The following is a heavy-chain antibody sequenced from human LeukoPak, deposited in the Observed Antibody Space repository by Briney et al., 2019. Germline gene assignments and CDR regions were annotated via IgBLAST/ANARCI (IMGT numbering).Heavy chain of an antibody. Sequence: GGSLRLSCAASGFTFSSYEMNWVRQAPGKGLEWVSYISSSGTTIYYADSVKGRFTISRDNAKNSLYLQMNSLRAEDTAVYYCARVGVVVAATGNLWFDPWGQGTLVAVSS. D-gene: IGHD2-15*01. CDR1: GFTFSSYE. J-gene: IGHJ5*02. V-gene: IGHV3-48*03. CDR2: ISSSGTTI. CDR3: ARVGVVVAATGNLWFDP.